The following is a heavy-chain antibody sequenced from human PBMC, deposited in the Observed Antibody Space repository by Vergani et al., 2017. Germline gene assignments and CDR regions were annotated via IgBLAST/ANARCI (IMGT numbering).Heavy chain of an antibody. V-gene: IGHV3-48*02. CDR2: ISSSSSSTI. Sequence: EVQLVESGGGLVQPGGSLRLSCAASGFTFSSYSMHWVRQAPGKGLEWVSYISSSSSSTIYYADSGKGRFTIARDNAKNSLYLQMNSLRDEDTAVYYCARLAGETRKFAFDIWGQGTMVTVSS. CDR1: GFTFSSYS. CDR3: ARLAGETRKFAFDI. D-gene: IGHD3-16*01. J-gene: IGHJ3*02.